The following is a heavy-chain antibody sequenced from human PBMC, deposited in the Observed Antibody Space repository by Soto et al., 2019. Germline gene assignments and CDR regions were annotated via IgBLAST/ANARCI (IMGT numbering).Heavy chain of an antibody. CDR1: GGSVSSGSYF. J-gene: IGHJ6*02. D-gene: IGHD6-6*01. CDR2: IYYTGST. Sequence: SETLSLTCTVSGGSVSSGSYFWSWIRQPPGKGLEWLGYIYYTGSTNYNPYLKSRVTMSLDTSNNQLSLKLSSVTAADAAVYYCARDPDQGDSSIAARRGGMDLWGQGTTVTVSS. V-gene: IGHV4-61*01. CDR3: ARDPDQGDSSIAARRGGMDL.